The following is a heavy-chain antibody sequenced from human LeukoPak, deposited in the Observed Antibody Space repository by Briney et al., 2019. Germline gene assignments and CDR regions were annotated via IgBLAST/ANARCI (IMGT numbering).Heavy chain of an antibody. V-gene: IGHV3-23*01. Sequence: GVSLRLSCAASGFTFSTYAMSWVRQAPGKGLEWVAAISGSGGRIYYGDSVKGRFTVSRDNSRNTLYLQMNSLRAEDTALYYCAKDTGYYYGSGTYYHYDYWGQGTLVTVSS. CDR3: AKDTGYYYGSGTYYHYDY. CDR1: GFTFSTYA. J-gene: IGHJ4*02. CDR2: ISGSGGRI. D-gene: IGHD3-10*01.